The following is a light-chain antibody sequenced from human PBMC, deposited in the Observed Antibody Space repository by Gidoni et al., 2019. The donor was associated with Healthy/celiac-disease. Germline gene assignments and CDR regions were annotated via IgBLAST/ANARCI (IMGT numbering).Light chain of an antibody. CDR1: NIGSKS. Sequence: SYVLTQPPPVSVAPGKTARITCGGNNIGSKSVHWYQQKPGQAPVLVIYYDSDRPSGIPERFSGSNSGNTATLTISRVEAGDEADYYCQVWDSSSDHRGVFGGGTKLTVL. CDR3: QVWDSSSDHRGV. V-gene: IGLV3-21*04. J-gene: IGLJ2*01. CDR2: YDS.